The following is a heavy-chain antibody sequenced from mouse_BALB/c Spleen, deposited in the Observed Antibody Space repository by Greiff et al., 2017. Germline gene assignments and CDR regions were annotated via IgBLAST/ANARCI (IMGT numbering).Heavy chain of an antibody. CDR2: ISDGGSYT. CDR1: GFTFSSYA. V-gene: IGHV5-4*01. Sequence: DVLLVESGGGLVKPGGSLKLSCAASGFTFSSYAMPWVRQTPEKRLEWVATISDGGSYTYYPDSVKGRITISRDNAKNNLYLQMSSLKSEDTAVYYCARKGDYYGSGDAMDYWGQGTSVTVSS. D-gene: IGHD1-1*01. CDR3: ARKGDYYGSGDAMDY. J-gene: IGHJ4*01.